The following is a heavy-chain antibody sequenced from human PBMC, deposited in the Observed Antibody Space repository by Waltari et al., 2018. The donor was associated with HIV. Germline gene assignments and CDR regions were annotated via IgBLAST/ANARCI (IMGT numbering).Heavy chain of an antibody. CDR3: AEGYGAFDFDY. D-gene: IGHD5-18*01. V-gene: IGHV7-4-1*02. CDR1: EKAFSGSV. J-gene: IGHJ4*02. CDR2: RDTKTWGP. Sequence: QVQLQQSPSQFKKPGTSVKISCKSSEKAFSGSVINWGRQAPGQGREWIGLRDTKTWGPTYVQVFSELSILSLYISVTTSYLQISAVKTNDTSTYFWAEGYGAFDFDYWGQGTLVTVSP.